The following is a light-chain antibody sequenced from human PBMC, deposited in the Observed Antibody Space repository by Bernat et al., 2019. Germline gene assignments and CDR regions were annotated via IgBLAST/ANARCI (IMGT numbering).Light chain of an antibody. CDR1: SSNIGAGFD. V-gene: IGLV1-40*01. J-gene: IGLJ3*02. CDR2: GNF. Sequence: QSVLTQSPSVAGAPGQRVTISCSGSSSNIGAGFDVHWYQQLPGTAPKLLIYGNFNRPSGVPDRFSGSKSGTSASLAITGLQAEDEADYYCPSYDSGLTSSVFGGGTKLTVL. CDR3: PSYDSGLTSSV.